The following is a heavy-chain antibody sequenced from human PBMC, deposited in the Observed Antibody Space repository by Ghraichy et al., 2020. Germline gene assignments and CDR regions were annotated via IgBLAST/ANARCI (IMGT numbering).Heavy chain of an antibody. CDR3: ATYGVLPFDY. Sequence: SETLSLTCTVSGGSISSYYWSWIRQPPGKGLEWIGYIYYSGSTNYNPSLKSRVTISVDTSKNQFSLKLSSVTAADTAVYYCATYGVLPFDYWGQGTLVTVSS. J-gene: IGHJ4*02. CDR1: GGSISSYY. V-gene: IGHV4-59*01. CDR2: IYYSGST. D-gene: IGHD3-10*01.